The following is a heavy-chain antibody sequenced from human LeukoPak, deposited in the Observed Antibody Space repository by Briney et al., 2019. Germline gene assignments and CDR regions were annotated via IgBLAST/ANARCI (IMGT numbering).Heavy chain of an antibody. J-gene: IGHJ4*02. CDR2: ISYSGST. CDR3: ASFYRLLYFVDY. CDR1: GGSISSSTYY. V-gene: IGHV4-39*07. D-gene: IGHD2-2*02. Sequence: SETLSLTCTVSGGSISSSTYYWGWIRQPPGKGLEWVGSISYSGSTYYIPSLKSRVTIPVDTSKNQFSLKLSSVTAADTAVHYCASFYRLLYFVDYWGQGTLVAVSS.